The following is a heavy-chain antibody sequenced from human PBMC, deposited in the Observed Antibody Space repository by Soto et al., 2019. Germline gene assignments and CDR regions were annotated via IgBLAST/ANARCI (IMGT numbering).Heavy chain of an antibody. Sequence: PGGSLRLSCAASGFTFSSYGMHWVRQAPGKGLEWVAVISYDGSNKCYADSVKGRFTISRDNSKNTLYLQMNSLRAEDTAVYYCAKVSGYSSSWYFHYYYGMDVWGQGTTVTVSS. D-gene: IGHD6-13*01. CDR2: ISYDGSNK. CDR3: AKVSGYSSSWYFHYYYGMDV. J-gene: IGHJ6*02. V-gene: IGHV3-30*18. CDR1: GFTFSSYG.